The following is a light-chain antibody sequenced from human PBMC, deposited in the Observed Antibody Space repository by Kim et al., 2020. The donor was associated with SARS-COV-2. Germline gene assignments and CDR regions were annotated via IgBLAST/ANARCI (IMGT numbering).Light chain of an antibody. J-gene: IGKJ1*01. CDR3: QQYNNWWT. V-gene: IGKV3-15*01. CDR2: GAS. CDR1: QSVSSN. Sequence: SVSPGERATLSCRARQSVSSNFAWYQQKPGQAPRLLIYGASTRATGIPARFSGSGSGTEFTLTISSLQSEDFAVYYCQQYNNWWTFGQGTKVDIK.